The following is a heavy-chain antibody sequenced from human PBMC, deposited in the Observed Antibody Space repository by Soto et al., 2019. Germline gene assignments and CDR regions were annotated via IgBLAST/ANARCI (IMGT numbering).Heavy chain of an antibody. CDR2: INAGNGNT. CDR3: AKGYCSGGSCYCGLYYYYYMDV. D-gene: IGHD2-15*01. Sequence: ASVKVSCKASGYTFTSYAMHWVRQAPGQRLEWMGWINAGNGNTKYSQKFQGGVTITRDTSARTAYMELSSLRSEETAVYYCAKGYCSGGSCYCGLYYYYYMDVWGKGTTVTVSS. J-gene: IGHJ6*03. V-gene: IGHV1-3*01. CDR1: GYTFTSYA.